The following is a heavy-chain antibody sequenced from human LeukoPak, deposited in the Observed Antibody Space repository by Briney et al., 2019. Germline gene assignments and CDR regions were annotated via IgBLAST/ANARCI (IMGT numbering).Heavy chain of an antibody. CDR2: ISSSGSTI. J-gene: IGHJ4*02. V-gene: IGHV3-11*04. D-gene: IGHD5-12*01. Sequence: QTGGSLRLSCAASGFTFSDYYMSWIRQAPGKGLEWVSYISSSGSTIYYADSVKGRFTISRDNAKNSLYLQMNSLRAEDTAVYYCARDFLDLVGYDGGVDYWGQGTLVTVSS. CDR1: GFTFSDYY. CDR3: ARDFLDLVGYDGGVDY.